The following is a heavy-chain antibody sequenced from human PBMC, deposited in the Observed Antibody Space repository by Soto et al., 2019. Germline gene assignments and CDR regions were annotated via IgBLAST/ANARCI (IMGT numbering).Heavy chain of an antibody. CDR1: GFTFSSYL. CDR2: IKQDGSEN. Sequence: GGSLRLSGSASGFTFSSYLMSWVCQSPGKGLEWVANIKQDGSENYYEDSVKGRFTISRDNAENSLYLQVTSLRAEDTAVYYCAKRIAALSLTRNYGMDVWGQGTTVTVSS. D-gene: IGHD6-6*01. V-gene: IGHV3-7*01. J-gene: IGHJ6*02. CDR3: AKRIAALSLTRNYGMDV.